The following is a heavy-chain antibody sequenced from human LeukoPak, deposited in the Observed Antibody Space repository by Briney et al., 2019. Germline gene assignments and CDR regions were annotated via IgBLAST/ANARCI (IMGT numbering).Heavy chain of an antibody. CDR1: ENTFTNYY. V-gene: IGHV1-46*01. J-gene: IGHJ3*01. Sequence: ASVKVSCKASENTFTNYYMHWVRQAPGQGLEWLGIINPNGDRTNYARTFQGRVTMTRDTSTTTVYMELSSLRSEDTAVYYCARDMSTRVTPISYAFDVWGQGTMVTFSS. D-gene: IGHD4-23*01. CDR2: INPNGDRT. CDR3: ARDMSTRVTPISYAFDV.